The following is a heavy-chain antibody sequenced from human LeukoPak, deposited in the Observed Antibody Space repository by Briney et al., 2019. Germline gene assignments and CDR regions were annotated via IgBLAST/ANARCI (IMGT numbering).Heavy chain of an antibody. CDR1: GYTFTNYG. CDR2: FSTYSGNT. CDR3: ARGGHYDFWSGPPDF. Sequence: ASVKVSCKASGYTFTNYGFSWVRQAPGQGLEWMGRFSTYSGNTNYAQKFQGRVTMTTDTSTSTAFMDLKSLRSDDTAVYYCARGGHYDFWSGPPDFWGQGTLVTVSS. J-gene: IGHJ4*02. D-gene: IGHD3-3*01. V-gene: IGHV1-18*01.